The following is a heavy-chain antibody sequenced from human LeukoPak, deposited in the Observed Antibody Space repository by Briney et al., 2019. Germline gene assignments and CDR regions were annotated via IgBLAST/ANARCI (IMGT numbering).Heavy chain of an antibody. D-gene: IGHD5-24*01. CDR1: GFTFSSYA. J-gene: IGHJ1*01. CDR2: ISGSGGST. Sequence: PGGSLRLSCAASGFTFSSYAMSWVRQAPGKGLEWVSAISGSGGSTYYADSVKGRFTISRDNSKNTLYLQMNSLRAEDTAVYYCARGRKRWLQSQRAEYFQHWGQGTLVTVSS. CDR3: ARGRKRWLQSQRAEYFQH. V-gene: IGHV3-23*01.